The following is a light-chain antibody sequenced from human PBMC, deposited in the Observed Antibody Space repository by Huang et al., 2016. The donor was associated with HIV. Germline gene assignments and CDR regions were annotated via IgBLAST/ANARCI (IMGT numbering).Light chain of an antibody. CDR2: KAS. CDR3: QQYNSYSSLT. Sequence: DIQMTQSPSTLSASVGDRVTITCRASQSISSWLAWYQQTPGKAPKLLIYKASSLESWDPSSVSGSGSGTEVTLTISSLQPDDFATYYCQQYNSYSSLTFGGGTKVEIK. V-gene: IGKV1-5*03. J-gene: IGKJ4*01. CDR1: QSISSW.